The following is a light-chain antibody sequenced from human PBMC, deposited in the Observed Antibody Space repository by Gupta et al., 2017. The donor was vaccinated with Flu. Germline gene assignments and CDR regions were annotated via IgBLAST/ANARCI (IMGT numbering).Light chain of an antibody. V-gene: IGKV4-1*01. CDR1: RNILYNSNNKNY. CDR2: WAS. J-gene: IGKJ4*01. Sequence: DIVMTQSPDSLAVSLGERATINCKSSRNILYNSNNKNYFAWYQQKPGQPPKLLISWASTRESGVPDRFSGSGSGTDFTLTISSLQAEDVAVYYCQQDVATPLTFGGGTKVEIK. CDR3: QQDVATPLT.